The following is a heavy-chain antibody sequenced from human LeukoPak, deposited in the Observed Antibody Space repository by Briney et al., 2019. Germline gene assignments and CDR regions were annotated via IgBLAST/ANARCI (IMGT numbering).Heavy chain of an antibody. CDR3: AKVGFGGDYVGRPSLLRSDYYYYGMDV. V-gene: IGHV3-30*18. CDR2: ISYDGSNK. Sequence: PGGSLRLSCAASGFTFSSYGMHWVRQAPGKGLEWVAVISYDGSNKYYADSVEGRFTISRDNSKNTLYLQMNSLRAEDTAVYYCAKVGFGGDYVGRPSLLRSDYYYYGMDVWGQGTTVTVSS. D-gene: IGHD4-17*01. CDR1: GFTFSSYG. J-gene: IGHJ6*02.